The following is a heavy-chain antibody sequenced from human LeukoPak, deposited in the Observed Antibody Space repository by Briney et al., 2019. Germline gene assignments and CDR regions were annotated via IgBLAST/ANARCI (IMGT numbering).Heavy chain of an antibody. CDR2: ISGSGGST. CDR3: AKDYDFWSGYFSRPVTFDY. CDR1: GFTFSSYA. J-gene: IGHJ4*02. V-gene: IGHV3-23*01. Sequence: GGSLRLSCAASGFTFSSYAMSWVRQAPGKGLEWVSAISGSGGSTYYADSVKGRFTISRDNSKNTLYLQMNSLRAEDTAVYYCAKDYDFWSGYFSRPVTFDYWGQGTLVTVSS. D-gene: IGHD3-3*01.